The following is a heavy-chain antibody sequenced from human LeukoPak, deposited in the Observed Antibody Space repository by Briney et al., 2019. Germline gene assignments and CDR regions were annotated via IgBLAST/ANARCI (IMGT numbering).Heavy chain of an antibody. V-gene: IGHV3-21*04. Sequence: PGGSLRLSCAASGFTFSSYTMNWVRQAPGKGLEWVSAICSSGSYIYYADSVKGRFTISRDNSKNTLFLQMNSLRAEDTAVYYCAKNLYCGGGSCYPSALGMDVWGQGTTVTVSS. CDR1: GFTFSSYT. D-gene: IGHD2-15*01. CDR2: ICSSGSYI. CDR3: AKNLYCGGGSCYPSALGMDV. J-gene: IGHJ6*02.